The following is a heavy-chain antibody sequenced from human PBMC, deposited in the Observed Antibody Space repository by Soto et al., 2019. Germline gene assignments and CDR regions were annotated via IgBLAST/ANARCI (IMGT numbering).Heavy chain of an antibody. V-gene: IGHV4-59*01. CDR2: IYYSGST. CDR3: ARFNYGLRTIPPFYYYGMDF. CDR1: GGSISSYY. D-gene: IGHD3-16*01. Sequence: SETLSLTCSVSGGSISSYYWSWIRQPPGKGLEWIGYIYYSGSTNYNPSLKSRVTISVDTSKNQFSLKLSSVTAADTAVYYCARFNYGLRTIPPFYYYGMDFWGQGTTVTVSS. J-gene: IGHJ6*02.